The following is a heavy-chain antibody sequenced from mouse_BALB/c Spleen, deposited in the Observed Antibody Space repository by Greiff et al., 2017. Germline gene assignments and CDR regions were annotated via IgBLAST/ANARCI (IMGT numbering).Heavy chain of an antibody. D-gene: IGHD1-1*01. CDR1: GFNIKDTY. J-gene: IGHJ2*01. Sequence: EVQLQQSGAELVKPGASVKLSCTASGFNIKDTYMHWVKQRPEQGLEWIGRIDPANGNTKYDPKFQGKATITADTSSNTAYLQLSSLTSEDTAVYYCARRTTVVAPFDYWGQGTTRTVSS. V-gene: IGHV14-3*02. CDR3: ARRTTVVAPFDY. CDR2: IDPANGNT.